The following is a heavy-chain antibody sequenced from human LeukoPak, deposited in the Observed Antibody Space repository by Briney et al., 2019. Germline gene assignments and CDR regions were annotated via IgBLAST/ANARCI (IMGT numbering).Heavy chain of an antibody. D-gene: IGHD2-2*01. CDR1: GFTFSSHS. J-gene: IGHJ3*02. CDR2: ISSSSSYI. Sequence: GGSLRLSCAASGFTFSSHSMNWVRQAPGKGLELVSSISSSSSYIYYADSVKGRFTISRDDAKNSLYLQMNSLRAEDTAVYYCARDGSGYCSSTSCYGVGTFDIWGQGTMVTVSS. CDR3: ARDGSGYCSSTSCYGVGTFDI. V-gene: IGHV3-21*01.